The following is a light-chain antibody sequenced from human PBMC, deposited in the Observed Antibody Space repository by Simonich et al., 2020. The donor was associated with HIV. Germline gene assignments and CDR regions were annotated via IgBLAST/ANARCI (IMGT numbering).Light chain of an antibody. V-gene: IGLV2-14*01. CDR1: SSDGGGYNY. CDR3: SSYTSSSTVV. Sequence: QSALTQPASVSGSPGQSITISCTGTSSDGGGYNYVSWYQQHPGKAPKLIIYDVSKRPSGVSNRFSGSKSGNTASLTISGLQAEDEADYYCSSYTSSSTVVFGGGTKLTVL. CDR2: DVS. J-gene: IGLJ2*01.